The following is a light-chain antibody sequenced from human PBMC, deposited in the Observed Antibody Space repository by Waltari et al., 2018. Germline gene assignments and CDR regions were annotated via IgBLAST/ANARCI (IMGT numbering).Light chain of an antibody. CDR2: DVS. CDR1: SSDVGGYNY. V-gene: IGLV2-14*01. J-gene: IGLJ1*01. Sequence: QSALTQPASVSGSPGQSITISCTGTSSDVGGYNYVSWYQQHPGKAPKLMIYDVSNRPLGVSNRFSGYKSGNTASLTISGLQAEDEADYYCSSYTSSFYVFGTGTKVTVL. CDR3: SSYTSSFYV.